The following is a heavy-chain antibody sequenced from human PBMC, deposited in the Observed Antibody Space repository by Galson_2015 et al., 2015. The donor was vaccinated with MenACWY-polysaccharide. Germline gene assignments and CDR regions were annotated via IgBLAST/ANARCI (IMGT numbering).Heavy chain of an antibody. CDR2: IKQDGSEK. V-gene: IGHV3-7*01. CDR3: ARAGEGWFDS. CDR1: GFTFSTYA. Sequence: SLRLSCAASGFTFSTYAMTWVRQAPGKGLEWVATIKQDGSEKYYVDSVKGRFTISRDNAKNSLSLQMNSLRAEDTAVYYCARAGEGWFDSWGPGTLVTVS. D-gene: IGHD3-10*01. J-gene: IGHJ5*01.